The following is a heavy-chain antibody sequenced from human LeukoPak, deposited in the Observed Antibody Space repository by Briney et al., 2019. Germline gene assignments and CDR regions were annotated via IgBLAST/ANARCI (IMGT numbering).Heavy chain of an antibody. J-gene: IGHJ4*02. CDR1: GFTFSSYA. Sequence: SGGSLRLSCAASGFTFSSYAMSWVRQAPGKGLEWVSAISGSGGSTYYADSVKGRFTISRDNAKNSLYLQMNSLRAEDTAVYYCARFRTAMQLWKGYYFDYWGQGTLVTVSS. CDR2: ISGSGGST. V-gene: IGHV3-23*01. CDR3: ARFRTAMQLWKGYYFDY. D-gene: IGHD5-18*01.